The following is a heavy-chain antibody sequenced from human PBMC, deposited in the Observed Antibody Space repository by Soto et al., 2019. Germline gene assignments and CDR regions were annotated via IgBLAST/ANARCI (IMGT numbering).Heavy chain of an antibody. CDR2: IYYSGST. J-gene: IGHJ4*02. CDR1: GGSISSGGYY. V-gene: IGHV4-31*03. D-gene: IGHD6-19*01. Sequence: QVQLQESGPGLVKPSQTLSLTCTVSGGSISSGGYYWSWIRQHPGKGLEWIGYIYYSGSTYYNPYLKSRVIISVDTSKNQFSLKLSSVTAADTAVYYCARAGAVAGTFDYWGQGTLVTVSS. CDR3: ARAGAVAGTFDY.